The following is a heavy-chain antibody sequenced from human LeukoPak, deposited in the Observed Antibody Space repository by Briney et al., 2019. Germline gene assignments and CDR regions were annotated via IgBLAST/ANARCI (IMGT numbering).Heavy chain of an antibody. CDR1: GGTFSSYA. D-gene: IGHD3-9*01. J-gene: IGHJ6*03. CDR3: ASELRYFDWTERAYYMDV. CDR2: IIPIFGTA. V-gene: IGHV1-69*01. Sequence: SVKVSCKASGGTFSSYAISWVRQAPGQGLEWMGGIIPIFGTANYAQKFQGRVTITADESTSTAYMELSSLRSEDPAVYYCASELRYFDWTERAYYMDVWGKGTTVTVSS.